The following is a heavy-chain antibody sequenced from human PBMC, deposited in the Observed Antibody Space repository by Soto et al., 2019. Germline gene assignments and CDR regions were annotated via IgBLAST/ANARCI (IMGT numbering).Heavy chain of an antibody. CDR3: ASPRLSSDGTTPIDY. D-gene: IGHD1-1*01. CDR1: GFTFSSYA. Sequence: QVQLVESGGGVVQPGGSLRLSCAASGFTFSSYAMHWVRQAPGKGLEWVAVMSYDGSNKYYADSVKGRFTISRDNSKNTLNLQMNSLRAGDTAVYYCASPRLSSDGTTPIDYWGQGTLVTVSS. J-gene: IGHJ4*02. V-gene: IGHV3-30-3*01. CDR2: MSYDGSNK.